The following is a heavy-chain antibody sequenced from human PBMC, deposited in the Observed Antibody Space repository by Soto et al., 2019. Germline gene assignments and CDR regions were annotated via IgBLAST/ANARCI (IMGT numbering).Heavy chain of an antibody. CDR3: ARHNSSSPPQH. D-gene: IGHD6-6*01. J-gene: IGHJ1*01. Sequence: GSGPTLVNPTQTLTLTCTFSGFSLSTFGVGVGWIRQPPGKALEWLALIYWNEDRRYSPSLKSRLTITEDTSKKQVVLTMTNMDPVDTATYYCARHNSSSPPQHWGQGTLVTVSS. CDR2: IYWNEDR. CDR1: GFSLSTFGVG. V-gene: IGHV2-5*01.